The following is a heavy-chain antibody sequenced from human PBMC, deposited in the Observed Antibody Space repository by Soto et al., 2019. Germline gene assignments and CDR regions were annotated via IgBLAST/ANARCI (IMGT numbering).Heavy chain of an antibody. CDR3: ARGKMPSTIAVARFDF. V-gene: IGHV1-69*12. J-gene: IGHJ4*02. CDR1: GGTFSSYA. D-gene: IGHD2-2*01. Sequence: QVQLVQSGAELKKPGSSVKVSCKASGGTFSSYAVSWVRQAPGQGLEWMGGILPIFGTTNRAQKFQDRVTFTADESTSSAYMELSGLTSADTAMYYCARGKMPSTIAVARFDFWGQGTLITVSS. CDR2: ILPIFGTT.